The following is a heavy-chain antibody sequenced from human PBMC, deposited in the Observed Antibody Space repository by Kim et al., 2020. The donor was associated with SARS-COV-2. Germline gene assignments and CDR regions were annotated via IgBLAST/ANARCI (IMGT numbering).Heavy chain of an antibody. J-gene: IGHJ5*02. V-gene: IGHV1-2*05. Sequence: ASVKVSCKASGYPFTGYYLHWVRQAPGQGLEWMGRINPHSGATNYAQKFQGRVTMTRDTSLNTVYMELNRLRSDDTVVFYCTRGGSGSQTGLFDPWGQGTLVTVSS. CDR3: TRGGSGSQTGLFDP. CDR1: GYPFTGYY. D-gene: IGHD3-10*01. CDR2: INPHSGAT.